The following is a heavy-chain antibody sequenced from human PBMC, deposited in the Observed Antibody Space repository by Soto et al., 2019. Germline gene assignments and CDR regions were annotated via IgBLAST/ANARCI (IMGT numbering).Heavy chain of an antibody. CDR3: ARASTTIGGLDY. CDR2: TYGGGNS. V-gene: IGHV3-53*03. D-gene: IGHD4-4*01. CDR1: GLSVVNNY. Sequence: EVQLVESGGGLIQPGGSLRLSCAASGLSVVNNYLTWVRQPPGKGLEGVSVTYGGGNSYYADSVKGRFTISRDESKNTLFLQINSLRGDDTAVYYCARASTTIGGLDYWGQGTLVTVSS. J-gene: IGHJ4*02.